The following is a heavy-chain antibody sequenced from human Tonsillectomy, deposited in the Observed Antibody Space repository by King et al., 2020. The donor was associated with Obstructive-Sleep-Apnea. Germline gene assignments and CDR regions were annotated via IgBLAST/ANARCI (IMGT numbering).Heavy chain of an antibody. CDR1: GYSISSGYY. D-gene: IGHD6-13*01. V-gene: IGHV4-38-2*02. Sequence: QLQESCPGLVKPSETLSLTCTVSGYSISSGYYWGWIRQPPGKGLEWIGSIYHSGSTYYNPSLKSRVTISVDTSKNQFSLKLSSVTAADTAVYYCARDGRRAAAGTGWFDPWGQGTLVTVSS. J-gene: IGHJ5*02. CDR2: IYHSGST. CDR3: ARDGRRAAAGTGWFDP.